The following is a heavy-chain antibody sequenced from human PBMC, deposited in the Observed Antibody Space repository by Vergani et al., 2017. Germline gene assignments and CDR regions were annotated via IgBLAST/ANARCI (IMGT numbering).Heavy chain of an antibody. CDR3: GKTQGTVVGTWWFDP. V-gene: IGHV3-30*02. D-gene: IGHD1-7*01. J-gene: IGHJ5*02. CDR1: GLTLSSYG. Sequence: VQLVESGGGVVQPGGSMRLSCSASGLTLSSYGVHWVRQAPGRGLESVTFTRPHEDGAFYSASVRGRFTVSRDNSKNTLYLEMNRLNVDDTAIYYCGKTQGTVVGTWWFDPWGQGTQVTVSS. CDR2: TRPHEDGA.